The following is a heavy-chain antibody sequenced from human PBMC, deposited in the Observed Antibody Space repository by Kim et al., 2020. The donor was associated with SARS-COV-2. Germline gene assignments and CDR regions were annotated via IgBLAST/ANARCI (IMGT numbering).Heavy chain of an antibody. CDR3: AKDKMERYFDL. CDR2: IWYDGSNK. V-gene: IGHV3-33*06. D-gene: IGHD1-1*01. Sequence: GGSLRLSCAASGFTFSSYGMHWVRQAPGKGLEWVAVIWYDGSNKYYADSVKGRFTISRDNSKNTLYLQMNSLRAEDTAVYYCAKDKMERYFDLWGRGTLVTVSS. CDR1: GFTFSSYG. J-gene: IGHJ2*01.